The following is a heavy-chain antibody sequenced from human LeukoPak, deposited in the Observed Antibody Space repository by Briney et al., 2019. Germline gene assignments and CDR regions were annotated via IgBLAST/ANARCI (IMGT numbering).Heavy chain of an antibody. V-gene: IGHV4-61*02. CDR3: ARLSGDTGYYNGLDV. Sequence: MTSETLSLTCTVSDVSISSGHYYWSWIRQPAGKGLEWIGRMYISGSSDYNPSLKSRVNISADTSKNQFSLKLSSVTAADTAVYYCARLSGDTGYYNGLDVWGQGTTVTVSS. CDR1: DVSISSGHYY. J-gene: IGHJ6*02. D-gene: IGHD7-27*01. CDR2: MYISGSS.